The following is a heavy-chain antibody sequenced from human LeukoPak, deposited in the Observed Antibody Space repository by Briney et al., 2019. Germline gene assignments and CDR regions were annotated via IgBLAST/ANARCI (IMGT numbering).Heavy chain of an antibody. CDR3: AREREAGSYHPPFDT. Sequence: SETLTLTCTVSGGSISSYYWSWIRQPAGKGLEWIGRIYTSGSTNYNPSLKSRVTMSVDTSKYQFSLELSSVTAADTAVYYCAREREAGSYHPPFDTWGQGTLVTVSS. CDR1: GGSISSYY. V-gene: IGHV4-4*07. D-gene: IGHD1-26*01. CDR2: IYTSGST. J-gene: IGHJ4*02.